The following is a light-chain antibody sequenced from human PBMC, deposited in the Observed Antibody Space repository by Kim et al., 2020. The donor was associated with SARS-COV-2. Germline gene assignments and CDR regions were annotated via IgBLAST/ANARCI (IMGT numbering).Light chain of an antibody. J-gene: IGLJ3*02. V-gene: IGLV3-1*01. CDR1: KLGDKY. CDR2: QDS. Sequence: VSAGPTTSNTCSGDKLGDKYACWYQQKPGQSPVLVIYQDSKRPSGIPERFSGSNSGNTATLTISGTQAMDEADYYCQAWDSSLDWVFGGGTKLTVL. CDR3: QAWDSSLDWV.